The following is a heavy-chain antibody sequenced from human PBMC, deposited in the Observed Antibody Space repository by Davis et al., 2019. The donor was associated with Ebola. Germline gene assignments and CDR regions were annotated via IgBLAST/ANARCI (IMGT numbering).Heavy chain of an antibody. V-gene: IGHV3-74*01. D-gene: IGHD2-8*01. J-gene: IGHJ4*02. CDR2: INGDGSRT. CDR3: AKWTPYFDY. Sequence: GESLKISCAASGFTFRSHWMHWVRQVPGKGLVWVSRINGDGSRTTYADSVKGRFTISRDNAKNTLYLQMNSLRAEDTAVYYCAKWTPYFDYWGQGTLVTVSS. CDR1: GFTFRSHW.